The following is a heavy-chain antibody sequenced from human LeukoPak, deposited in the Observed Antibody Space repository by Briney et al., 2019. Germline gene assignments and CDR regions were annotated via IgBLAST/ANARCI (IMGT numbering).Heavy chain of an antibody. CDR1: GFTFSSYA. Sequence: PGGSLRLSCAASGFTFSSYAMHWVRQAPGKGLEWVAVKSYDGSNKYYADSVKGRFTISRDNSKNTLYLQMNSLRAEDTAVYYCARDGETYRQLYYFDYWGQGTLVTVSS. CDR3: ARDGETYRQLYYFDY. J-gene: IGHJ4*02. V-gene: IGHV3-30-3*01. CDR2: KSYDGSNK. D-gene: IGHD3-3*01.